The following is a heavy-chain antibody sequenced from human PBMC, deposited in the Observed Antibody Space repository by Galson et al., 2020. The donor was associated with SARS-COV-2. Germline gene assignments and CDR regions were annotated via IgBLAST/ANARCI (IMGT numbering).Heavy chain of an antibody. Sequence: GESLKISCAASGFTFSSYSMNWVRPAPGKGLEWVSYISSSSSTIYYADSVKGRFTISRDNAKNSLYLQMNSLRAEATAVYYCARGGGGLWFGEPKAPDYWGQGTLVTVSS. CDR2: ISSSSSTI. CDR1: GFTFSSYS. CDR3: ARGGGGLWFGEPKAPDY. J-gene: IGHJ4*02. V-gene: IGHV3-48*04. D-gene: IGHD3-10*01.